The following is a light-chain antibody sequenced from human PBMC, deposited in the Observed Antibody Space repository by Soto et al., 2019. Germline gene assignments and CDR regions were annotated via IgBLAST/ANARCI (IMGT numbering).Light chain of an antibody. CDR3: SSYAGRTNLV. J-gene: IGLJ2*01. V-gene: IGLV2-8*01. CDR2: EVS. CDR1: TSDVGGYNY. Sequence: QSALTQPPSASGSPGQSVTISCTGTTSDVGGYNYVSWYQQHPGKAPKLMMYEVSKRPSGVPDRFSVSKSGNKASLTVSGLQAEDGADDYCSSYAGRTNLVFGRGTKVTVL.